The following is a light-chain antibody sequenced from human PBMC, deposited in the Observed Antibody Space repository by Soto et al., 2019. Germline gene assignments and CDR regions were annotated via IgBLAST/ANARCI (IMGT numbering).Light chain of an antibody. CDR1: QSISTW. CDR3: QQYNDYPLT. J-gene: IGKJ4*01. Sequence: DIQMTQSPSTLSASVGDRVTITCRASQSISTWLAWYQQKPGRAPKLLIHDASSLESGVPSRFSGSGSGTEFTLTISSLQPDDFASYYCQQYNDYPLTFGGGTKVEIK. V-gene: IGKV1-5*01. CDR2: DAS.